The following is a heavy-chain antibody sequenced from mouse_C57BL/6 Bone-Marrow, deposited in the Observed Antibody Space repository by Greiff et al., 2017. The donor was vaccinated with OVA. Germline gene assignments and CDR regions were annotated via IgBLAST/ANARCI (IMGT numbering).Heavy chain of an antibody. CDR3: ARGGLRRVSLYWYFDV. CDR2: IHPNSGST. D-gene: IGHD2-4*01. V-gene: IGHV1-64*01. CDR1: GYTFTSYW. Sequence: VKLQQPGAELVKPGASVKLSCKASGYTFTSYWMHWVKQRPGQGLEWIGMIHPNSGSTNYNEKFKSKATLTVDKSSSTAYMQLSSLTSEDSAVYYWARGGLRRVSLYWYFDVWGTGTTVTVSS. J-gene: IGHJ1*03.